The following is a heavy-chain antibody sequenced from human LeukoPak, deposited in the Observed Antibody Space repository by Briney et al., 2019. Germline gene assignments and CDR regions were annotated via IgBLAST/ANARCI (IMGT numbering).Heavy chain of an antibody. CDR3: ADTLGYSSGWYVY. J-gene: IGHJ4*02. V-gene: IGHV3-23*01. CDR2: ISGSGGST. Sequence: GGSLRLSCAASGFTFSSYAMNWVRQAPGKGLEWVSAISGSGGSTYYADSVKGRFTISRDNSKNTLYLQMNSLRAEDTAVYYCADTLGYSSGWYVYWGQGTLVTVSS. D-gene: IGHD6-19*01. CDR1: GFTFSSYA.